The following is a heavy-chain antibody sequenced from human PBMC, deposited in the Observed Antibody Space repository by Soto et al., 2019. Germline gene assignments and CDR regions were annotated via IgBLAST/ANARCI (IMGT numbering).Heavy chain of an antibody. D-gene: IGHD6-19*01. CDR1: GVTFNNYG. J-gene: IGHJ4*01. V-gene: IGHV3-30*18. CDR3: AKETAVAGDFDY. CDR2: ISSDGNTK. Sequence: XGSLRLSCVASGVTFNNYGIHWVRQAPGKGLEWVTVISSDGNTKYYADSVKGRFTISRDNSKNTLYLQMDSLRPEDTAVYYCAKETAVAGDFDYWGHGTLVTVSS.